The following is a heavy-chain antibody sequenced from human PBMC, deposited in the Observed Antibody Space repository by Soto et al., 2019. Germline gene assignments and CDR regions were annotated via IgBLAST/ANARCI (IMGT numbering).Heavy chain of an antibody. Sequence: PSETLSLTCAVSGGSISSGGYSWSWIRQPPGKGLEWIGYIYHSGSTYYNPSLKSRVTISVDTSKNQFSLKLSSVTAADTAVYYCARLSADSSGWYGGEYDWFDPWGQGTLVTVSS. V-gene: IGHV4-30-2*01. CDR2: IYHSGST. D-gene: IGHD6-19*01. J-gene: IGHJ5*02. CDR3: ARLSADSSGWYGGEYDWFDP. CDR1: GGSISSGGYS.